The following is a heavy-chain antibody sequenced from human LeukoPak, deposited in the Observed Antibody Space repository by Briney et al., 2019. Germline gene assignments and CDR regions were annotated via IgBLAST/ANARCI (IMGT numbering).Heavy chain of an antibody. Sequence: GRSLRLSCAASGFTFSSYAMHWVRQAPGKGLEWVAVISYDGSNKYYADSVKGRFTISRDNSKNTLYLQMNSLRAEDTAVYYCAREIGEQPVAVGYFDYWGQGTLVTVSS. CDR1: GFTFSSYA. J-gene: IGHJ4*02. CDR2: ISYDGSNK. D-gene: IGHD3-10*01. CDR3: AREIGEQPVAVGYFDY. V-gene: IGHV3-30*04.